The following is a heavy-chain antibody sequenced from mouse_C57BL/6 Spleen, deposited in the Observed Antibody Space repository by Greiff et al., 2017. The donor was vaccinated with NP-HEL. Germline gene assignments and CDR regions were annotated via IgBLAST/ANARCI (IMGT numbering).Heavy chain of an antibody. J-gene: IGHJ2*01. V-gene: IGHV1-81*01. Sequence: QVQLKQSGAELARPGASVKLSCKASGYTFTSYGISWVKQRTGQGLEWIGEIYPRSGNTYYNEKFKGKATLTADKSSSTAYMELRSLTSEDSAVYVGARWEATVVAHYFDYWGQGTTLTVSS. CDR3: ARWEATVVAHYFDY. D-gene: IGHD1-1*01. CDR2: IYPRSGNT. CDR1: GYTFTSYG.